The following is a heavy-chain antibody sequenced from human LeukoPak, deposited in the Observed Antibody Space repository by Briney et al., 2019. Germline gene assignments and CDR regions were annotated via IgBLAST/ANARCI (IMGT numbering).Heavy chain of an antibody. CDR3: ARVTERYGSGSYRAYFDY. Sequence: GGSLRLSCAASGFTFGSYPMHWVRQAPGKGLEWVAVVSYDGSNKYYADSVKGRFTISRDNSKNTLYLQMNSLRAEDTAVYYCARVTERYGSGSYRAYFDYWGQGTLVTVSS. CDR1: GFTFGSYP. D-gene: IGHD3-10*01. CDR2: VSYDGSNK. J-gene: IGHJ4*02. V-gene: IGHV3-30-3*01.